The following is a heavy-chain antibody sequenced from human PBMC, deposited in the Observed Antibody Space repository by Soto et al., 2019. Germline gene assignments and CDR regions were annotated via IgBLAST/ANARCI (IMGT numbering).Heavy chain of an antibody. CDR2: ISGSGGST. D-gene: IGHD6-19*01. CDR3: AKDQYYSSGPFEY. V-gene: IGHV3-23*01. Sequence: EVQLLESGGGLVQPGGSLRLSSAASGFTFSSYAMSWVREAPGKGLEWVSAISGSGGSTYYADSVKGRFTISRDNSKNTLYLQMNSLRAEDTAVYYCAKDQYYSSGPFEYWGQGTLVTVSS. CDR1: GFTFSSYA. J-gene: IGHJ4*02.